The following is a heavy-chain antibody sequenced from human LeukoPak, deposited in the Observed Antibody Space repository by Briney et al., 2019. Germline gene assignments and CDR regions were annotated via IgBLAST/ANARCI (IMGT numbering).Heavy chain of an antibody. CDR2: IVVGSGNT. D-gene: IGHD6-19*01. Sequence: SVKVSCKASGFTFTSSAMQWVRQARGQRLEWIGWIVVGSGNTNYAQKFQERVTITGDMSTSTAYMELSSLRSEDTAVYYCAAGIAVAPYYYGMDVWGQGTTVTVSS. J-gene: IGHJ6*02. V-gene: IGHV1-58*02. CDR3: AAGIAVAPYYYGMDV. CDR1: GFTFTSSA.